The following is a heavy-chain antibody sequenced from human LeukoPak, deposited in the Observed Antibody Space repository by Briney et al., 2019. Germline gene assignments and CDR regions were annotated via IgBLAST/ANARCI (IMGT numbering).Heavy chain of an antibody. V-gene: IGHV1-69*01. CDR3: ARDSTRMFYFDY. J-gene: IGHJ4*02. D-gene: IGHD1-14*01. CDR2: IIPIFGTA. Sequence: ASVKVSCKASGGTFSSYAISWVRQAPGQGLEWMGGIIPIFGTANYAQKFQGRVTITADESTSTAYMELSSLRSEDTAVYYCARDSTRMFYFDYWGQGTLVTVSS. CDR1: GGTFSSYA.